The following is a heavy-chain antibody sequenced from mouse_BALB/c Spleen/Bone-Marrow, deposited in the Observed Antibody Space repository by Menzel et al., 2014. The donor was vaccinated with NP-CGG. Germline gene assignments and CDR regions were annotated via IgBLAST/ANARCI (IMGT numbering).Heavy chain of an antibody. CDR1: GFTFSSYG. V-gene: IGHV5-6-3*01. CDR2: INSDGGST. Sequence: EVKLMESGGGLVRPGGSLKLSCAASGFTFSSYGMSWVRQTPDKRLELVANINSDGGSTYYSDSVKGRFTISRDDAKNTLNLQMSSLKSEDTAMYYCSRGVDHYSWFAYWGQGTLVTVSA. D-gene: IGHD1-2*01. J-gene: IGHJ3*01. CDR3: SRGVDHYSWFAY.